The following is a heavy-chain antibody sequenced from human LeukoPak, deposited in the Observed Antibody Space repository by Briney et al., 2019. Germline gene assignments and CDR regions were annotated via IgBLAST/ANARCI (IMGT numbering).Heavy chain of an antibody. CDR2: IYYSGST. V-gene: IGHV4-31*11. Sequence: PSETLSLTCAVYGGSFSGYYWSWIRQHPGKGLEWIGYIYYSGSTYYNPSLKSRVTISVDTSKNQFSLKLSSVTAADTAVYYCASGYYDSSGYLRGLDYWGQGTLVTVSS. D-gene: IGHD3-22*01. J-gene: IGHJ4*02. CDR1: GGSFSGYY. CDR3: ASGYYDSSGYLRGLDY.